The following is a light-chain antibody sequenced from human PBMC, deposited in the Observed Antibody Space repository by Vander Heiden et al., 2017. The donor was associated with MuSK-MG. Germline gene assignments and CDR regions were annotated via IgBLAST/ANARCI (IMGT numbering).Light chain of an antibody. J-gene: IGKJ1*01. Sequence: EIVMTQSPATLSVSPGERATLSCRASQSVSSNLAWYQQKPGQAPRLLIYGASTRATGIPARFSRSASGTEFTLTISSLQSEHLAVYYSQLDNNWPKTFGQGTKVEIK. CDR1: QSVSSN. CDR3: QLDNNWPKT. CDR2: GAS. V-gene: IGKV3-15*01.